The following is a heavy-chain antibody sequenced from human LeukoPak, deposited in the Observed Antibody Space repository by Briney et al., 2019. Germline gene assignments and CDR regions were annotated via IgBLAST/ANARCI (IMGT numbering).Heavy chain of an antibody. CDR3: ARDRLGLTGYYNNWFDP. Sequence: GASVKVSCKASGYTFTSYYMHWVRQAPGQGLEWVGIINPSGGSTSYAQKFQGRVTMTRDTSTSTVYMELSSLRSDDTAVYYCARDRLGLTGYYNNWFDPWGQGTLVTVSS. V-gene: IGHV1-46*01. CDR1: GYTFTSYY. J-gene: IGHJ5*02. CDR2: INPSGGST. D-gene: IGHD3-9*01.